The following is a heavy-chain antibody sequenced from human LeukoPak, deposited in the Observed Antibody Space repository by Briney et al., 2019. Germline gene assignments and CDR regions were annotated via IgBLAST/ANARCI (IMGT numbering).Heavy chain of an antibody. CDR3: ARNSLRTALYYMDV. J-gene: IGHJ6*03. CDR2: ITSSSSDI. V-gene: IGHV3-48*01. CDR1: GFTFSSYW. Sequence: PGGSLRLSCAASGFTFSSYWMSWVRQAPGKGLEWVSYITSSSSDIYYADSVKGRFTISRDNSKNTLYLQMNSLRAEDTAVYYCARNSLRTALYYMDVWGQGTTVTISS.